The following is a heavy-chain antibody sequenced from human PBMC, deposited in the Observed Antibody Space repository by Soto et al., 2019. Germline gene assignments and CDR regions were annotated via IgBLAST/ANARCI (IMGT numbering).Heavy chain of an antibody. V-gene: IGHV3-33*01. Sequence: QVQLVESGGGVVQPGMSLRLSCVVSAEIFSGYGMHWVRQAPGKGLEWVAVVRFDGSNIYYADSVKGRFTISRDNSKNTLYLQMNNLRAEDAAVYYCARDGVGATTFFGYLDYWGQGDLVTVSS. CDR2: VRFDGSNI. J-gene: IGHJ4*02. CDR1: AEIFSGYG. CDR3: ARDGVGATTFFGYLDY. D-gene: IGHD1-26*01.